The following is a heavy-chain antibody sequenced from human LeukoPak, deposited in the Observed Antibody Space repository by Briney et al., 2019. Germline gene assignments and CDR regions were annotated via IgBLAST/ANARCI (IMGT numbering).Heavy chain of an antibody. CDR2: INHSGST. J-gene: IGHJ4*02. D-gene: IGHD5-18*01. CDR3: ARGAQLWLRALFVY. Sequence: SETLSLTCAVYGGSFSVYYWSWIRQPPGKGLEWIGEINHSGSTNYNPSLKSRVTISVDTSKNQFSLKLSSVTAADTAVYYCARGAQLWLRALFVYWGQGTLVTVSS. CDR1: GGSFSVYY. V-gene: IGHV4-34*01.